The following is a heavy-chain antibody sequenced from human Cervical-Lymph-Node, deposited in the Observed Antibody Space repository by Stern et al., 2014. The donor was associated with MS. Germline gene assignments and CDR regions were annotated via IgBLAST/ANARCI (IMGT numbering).Heavy chain of an antibody. V-gene: IGHV3-23*04. Sequence: VQLVESGGTLVQPGGSLRLSCAASGFTFSSYATTWVRQAPGKGLEWVSFISGSDGSSFYADSVKGRFTISRDNSKNTLFLQMNSLRAEDTAVYYCAKVYGSGPFDYWGQGTLVTVSS. CDR1: GFTFSSYA. D-gene: IGHD6-19*01. CDR3: AKVYGSGPFDY. J-gene: IGHJ4*02. CDR2: ISGSDGSS.